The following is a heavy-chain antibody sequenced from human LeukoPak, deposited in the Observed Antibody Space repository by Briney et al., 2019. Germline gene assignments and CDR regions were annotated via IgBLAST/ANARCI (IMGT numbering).Heavy chain of an antibody. V-gene: IGHV3-48*04. J-gene: IGHJ4*02. CDR2: ISSSSSTI. CDR1: GFTFSSYS. Sequence: PGGSLRLSCAASGFTFSSYSMNWVRQAPGKGLEWVSYISSSSSTIYYADSVKGRFTISRDNAKNSLYLQTNSLRAEDTAVYYCARDSHSQVTGGIGYWGQGTLVTVSS. D-gene: IGHD2-21*02. CDR3: ARDSHSQVTGGIGY.